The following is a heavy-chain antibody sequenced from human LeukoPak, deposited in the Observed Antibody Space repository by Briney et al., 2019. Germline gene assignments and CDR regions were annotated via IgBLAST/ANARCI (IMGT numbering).Heavy chain of an antibody. CDR1: GFTFSSYS. D-gene: IGHD3-3*01. Sequence: GGSLRLSCAASGFTFSSYSMNWVRQAPGKGLEWVSSISSSSSYIYYADSVKGRFTISRDNVKNTLYLQMNSLRDDDMGVYYCARGVFGAYGLDVWGQGTTVTVSS. J-gene: IGHJ6*02. V-gene: IGHV3-21*01. CDR2: ISSSSSYI. CDR3: ARGVFGAYGLDV.